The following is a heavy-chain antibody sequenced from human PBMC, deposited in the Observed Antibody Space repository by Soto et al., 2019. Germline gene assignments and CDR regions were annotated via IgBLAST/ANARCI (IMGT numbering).Heavy chain of an antibody. CDR1: GASISGFY. Sequence: SETLSLTCTASGASISGFYWSWIRKSAGKGLEWIGRIYATGTTDYNPSLKSRVMMSVDTSKKQFSLKLRSVTAADTAVYYCVRDGTKTLRDWFDPWGQGISVTVSS. D-gene: IGHD1-1*01. V-gene: IGHV4-4*07. CDR2: IYATGTT. J-gene: IGHJ5*02. CDR3: VRDGTKTLRDWFDP.